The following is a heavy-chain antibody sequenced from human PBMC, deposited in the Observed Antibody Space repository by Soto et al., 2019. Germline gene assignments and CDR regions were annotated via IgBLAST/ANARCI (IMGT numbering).Heavy chain of an antibody. J-gene: IGHJ1*01. Sequence: PSQTMSLTCSVFGDSVTSGDYYRTWVRKSPGKGLEWIGYISYSGNTAYNPSLSSRLTISLDTSKNHFSRKLNAATAADTAVYYCARGDYWNRSGHYYFQLWGQGTPVTVSS. CDR2: ISYSGNT. D-gene: IGHD3-22*01. CDR1: GDSVTSGDYY. CDR3: ARGDYWNRSGHYYFQL. V-gene: IGHV4-30-4*01.